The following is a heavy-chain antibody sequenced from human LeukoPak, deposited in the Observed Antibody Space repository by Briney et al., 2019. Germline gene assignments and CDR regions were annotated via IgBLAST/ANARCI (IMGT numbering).Heavy chain of an antibody. CDR2: IKEDGSEK. Sequence: QPGGSLRLSCAVSGFTFSGNWMSWVRQAPGKGLEWVANIKEDGSEKNYVDSVKGRFTISRDNAKNSLYLQMNSLRAEDTAVYYCAKYFRADSGNYYRSFDYWGQGTLVTVSS. CDR1: GFTFSGNW. D-gene: IGHD1-26*01. V-gene: IGHV3-7*05. CDR3: AKYFRADSGNYYRSFDY. J-gene: IGHJ4*02.